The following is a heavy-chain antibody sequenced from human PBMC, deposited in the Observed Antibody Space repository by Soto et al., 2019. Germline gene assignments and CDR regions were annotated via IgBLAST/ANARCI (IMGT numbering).Heavy chain of an antibody. CDR3: ARSLWSPYFYYGLDV. V-gene: IGHV3-74*03. J-gene: IGHJ6*02. Sequence: LRLSCVAPGFELSSYWMYWVRQVPGKGLVWVSHINSGGNITPYADSVKGRFSISRDNAKNTLYLDMNSLRADDTAVYFCARSLWSPYFYYGLDVWGQGTTVTVSS. D-gene: IGHD2-21*01. CDR2: INSGGNIT. CDR1: GFELSSYW.